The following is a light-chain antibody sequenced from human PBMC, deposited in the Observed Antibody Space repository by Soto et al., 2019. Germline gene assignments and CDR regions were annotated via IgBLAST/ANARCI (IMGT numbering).Light chain of an antibody. CDR3: QQYGSYPLT. CDR2: GAS. J-gene: IGKJ4*01. CDR1: HSVSSSY. V-gene: IGKV3-20*01. Sequence: EIVLTQSPGTLSLSPGERAILSCRASHSVSSSYLAWYRQKPGQAPRLLIYGASNRATGIPDRLSGSGSGTDFTLTISRLEPEDFAVYYCQQYGSYPLTFGGGTKV.